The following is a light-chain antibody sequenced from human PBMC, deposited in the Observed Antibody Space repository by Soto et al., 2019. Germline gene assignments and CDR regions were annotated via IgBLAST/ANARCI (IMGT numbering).Light chain of an antibody. J-gene: IGKJ5*01. CDR3: QHYDNLLIT. CDR1: KDISNY. Sequence: DIQMTPSPSSLSGSVGDRVTIPFQASKDISNYLNWHQQKPGQAPKLLIYDASNLETGVPYRFSGSGSGTDFTFTISSLQTEDIATYYCQHYDNLLITFGKGTRREIK. V-gene: IGKV1-33*01. CDR2: DAS.